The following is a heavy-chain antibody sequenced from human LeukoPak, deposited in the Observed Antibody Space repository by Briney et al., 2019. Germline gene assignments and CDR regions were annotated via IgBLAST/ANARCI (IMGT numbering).Heavy chain of an antibody. CDR1: GGSTSSYY. CDR3: ARAGSSFPYYMDV. V-gene: IGHV4-59*01. D-gene: IGHD2-15*01. J-gene: IGHJ6*03. Sequence: SETLSLTCTVSGGSTSSYYWSWLRQPPGKGLEWIGYIYYSGSTNYNPSLKSRVTISVDTSKNQFSLKLSSVTAADTAVYYCARAGSSFPYYMDVWGKGTTVTVSS. CDR2: IYYSGST.